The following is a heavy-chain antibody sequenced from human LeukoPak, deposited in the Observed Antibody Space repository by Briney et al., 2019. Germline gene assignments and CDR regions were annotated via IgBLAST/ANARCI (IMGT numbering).Heavy chain of an antibody. V-gene: IGHV3-30*18. CDR3: AKGSYYDSSGSFYFDY. CDR2: ISNDGSNK. J-gene: IGHJ4*02. CDR1: GFTFSTYG. D-gene: IGHD3-22*01. Sequence: QPGGSLRLSCAASGFTFSTYGMHWVRQAPGKGLEWVAVISNDGSNKYYADSVKGRFTISRDNSKNTLYVQVNSLGTEDTAAYYCAKGSYYDSSGSFYFDYWGQGTLVTVSS.